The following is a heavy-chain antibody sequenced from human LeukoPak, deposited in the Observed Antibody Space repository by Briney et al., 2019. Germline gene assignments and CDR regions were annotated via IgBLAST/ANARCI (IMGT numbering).Heavy chain of an antibody. J-gene: IGHJ4*02. CDR2: ITDSGGST. CDR3: AKGSSSARPYYFDY. Sequence: GGSLRLSCAASGLSFTNAWMSWVRQAPGKGLEWVSAITDSGGSTYHADSVKGRFTISRDNSKNTLYMQMNSLRADDTAIYYCAKGSSSARPYYFDYWGQGTLVTVSS. D-gene: IGHD6-19*01. CDR1: GLSFTNAW. V-gene: IGHV3-23*01.